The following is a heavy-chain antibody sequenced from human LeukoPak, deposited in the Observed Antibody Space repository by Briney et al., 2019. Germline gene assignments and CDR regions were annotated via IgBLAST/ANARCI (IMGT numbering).Heavy chain of an antibody. CDR1: GYTFTGYY. Sequence: GASVKVSCKASGYTFTGYYMHWVRQAPGQGLEWMGWINPNSGGTNYAQKFQGRVTMTRDTSISTAYMELSRLRSDDTAVYYCARGDCSSTSCYIINWFDPRGQGTLVTVSS. CDR3: ARGDCSSTSCYIINWFDP. J-gene: IGHJ5*02. V-gene: IGHV1-2*02. D-gene: IGHD2-2*01. CDR2: INPNSGGT.